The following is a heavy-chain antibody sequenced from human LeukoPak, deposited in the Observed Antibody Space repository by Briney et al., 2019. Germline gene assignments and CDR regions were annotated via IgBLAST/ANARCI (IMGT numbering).Heavy chain of an antibody. CDR2: INHGGST. CDR1: GGSFSGYY. D-gene: IGHD1-26*01. V-gene: IGHV4-34*01. Sequence: SETLSLTCAVYGGSFSGYYWSWIRQPPGKGLEWIGEINHGGSTNYNPSLKSRVTISVDTSKNQFSLKLSSVTAADTAVYYCARGRGGSYGYWGQGTLVTVSS. CDR3: ARGRGGSYGY. J-gene: IGHJ4*02.